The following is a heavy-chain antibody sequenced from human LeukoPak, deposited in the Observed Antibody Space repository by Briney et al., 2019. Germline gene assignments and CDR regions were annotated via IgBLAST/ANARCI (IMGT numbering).Heavy chain of an antibody. D-gene: IGHD3-10*01. CDR2: ISSSTMTI. V-gene: IGHV3-11*04. CDR1: GFTFSDYY. Sequence: GGSLRLSCAASGFTFSDYYMSWIRQAPGKGLEWISYISSSTMTIHYADSVKGRFTISRDNAENSLYLQMNSLRAEDTAVYYCARDYGSGSYYPRGIGYWGQGTLVTVSS. J-gene: IGHJ4*02. CDR3: ARDYGSGSYYPRGIGY.